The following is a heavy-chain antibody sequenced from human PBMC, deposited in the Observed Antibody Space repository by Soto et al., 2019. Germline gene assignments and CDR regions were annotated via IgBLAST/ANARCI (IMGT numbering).Heavy chain of an antibody. CDR2: MNPNSGNT. V-gene: IGHV1-8*01. Sequence: QVQLVQSGAEVKKPGASVKVSCKASGYTFTSYDIAWVRQATGQGLEWMGWMNPNSGNTGYAQKFQGRVTMTRNTSISTAYMELGSLRSEYTAVYCCAIEKGGGSYLDYWGQGTLVTVSS. CDR1: GYTFTSYD. J-gene: IGHJ4*02. CDR3: AIEKGGGSYLDY. D-gene: IGHD1-26*01.